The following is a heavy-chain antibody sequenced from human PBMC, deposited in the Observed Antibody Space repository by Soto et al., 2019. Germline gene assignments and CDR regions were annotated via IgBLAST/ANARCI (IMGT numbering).Heavy chain of an antibody. Sequence: SETLSLTXTVSGDSVSSDNYYWTWIRQPPGKGLEWIGYIYSSGSTNYNPSLKSRVTISVDTSRNQFSLKLTSVTAADTAVYYCARDIRGYSRAFDYWGQGTLVPSPQ. CDR3: ARDIRGYSRAFDY. J-gene: IGHJ4*02. D-gene: IGHD5-18*01. CDR1: GDSVSSDNYY. CDR2: IYSSGST. V-gene: IGHV4-61*01.